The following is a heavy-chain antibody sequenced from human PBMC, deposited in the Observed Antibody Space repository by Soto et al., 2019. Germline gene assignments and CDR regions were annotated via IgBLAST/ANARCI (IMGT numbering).Heavy chain of an antibody. CDR2: ISSGSSYI. CDR3: ARSSGGSGKLWNYYGMDV. CDR1: GCTFSSYS. Sequence: EVKLVESGGGLVKPGGSLRLSCAASGCTFSSYSMNWVRQAPGKGLEWVSSISSGSSYIYYADSVKGRFTISRDNAKNSLYLQMNSLRAEDTAVYYCARSSGGSGKLWNYYGMDVWGQGTTVTVSS. D-gene: IGHD3-10*01. J-gene: IGHJ6*02. V-gene: IGHV3-21*06.